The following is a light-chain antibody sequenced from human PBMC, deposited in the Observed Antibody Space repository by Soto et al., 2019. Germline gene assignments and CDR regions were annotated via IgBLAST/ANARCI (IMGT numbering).Light chain of an antibody. CDR1: QSVLYSSNNKNY. J-gene: IGKJ4*01. CDR3: QQYYSTWPT. CDR2: WAS. V-gene: IGKV4-1*01. Sequence: DIVMTQSPDSLAVSLGERATINCKSSQSVLYSSNNKNYLAWYQQKPGQPPKLLIYWASTRESGVPDRFSGSGSGTDFTLTISSLQAEDVAVYYCQQYYSTWPTFGGGTKVEIK.